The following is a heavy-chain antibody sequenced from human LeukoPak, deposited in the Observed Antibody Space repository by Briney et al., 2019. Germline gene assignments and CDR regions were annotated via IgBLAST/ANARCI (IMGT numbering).Heavy chain of an antibody. J-gene: IGHJ5*02. D-gene: IGHD2-2*01. CDR3: ARGGYCSSTSCYSQYRSSSRRGVWFDP. CDR1: GGSFSGYY. CDR2: INHSGST. V-gene: IGHV4-34*01. Sequence: SETLSLTCAVYGGSFSGYYWSWIRQPPGKGLEWIGEINHSGSTNYNPSLKSRVTISVDTSKNQFSLKLSSVTAADTAVYYCARGGYCSSTSCYSQYRSSSRRGVWFDPWGQGTLVTVSS.